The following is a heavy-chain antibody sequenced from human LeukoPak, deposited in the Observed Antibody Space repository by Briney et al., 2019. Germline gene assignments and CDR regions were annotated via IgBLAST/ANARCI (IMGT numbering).Heavy chain of an antibody. CDR2: ISYDGSNK. J-gene: IGHJ5*02. CDR3: ARDHSLEYGNWFDP. CDR1: GFTFSSYA. Sequence: GGSLRLSCAASGFTFSSYAMHWVRQAPGKGLEWVAVISYDGSNKYYADSVKGRFTISRDNSKNTLYLQMNSLRTEDMALYYCARDHSLEYGNWFDPWGQGTLVTVSS. V-gene: IGHV3-30-3*01. D-gene: IGHD3-3*01.